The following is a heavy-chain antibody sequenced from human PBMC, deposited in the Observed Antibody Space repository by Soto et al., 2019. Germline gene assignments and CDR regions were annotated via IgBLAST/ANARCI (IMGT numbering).Heavy chain of an antibody. CDR2: IYHSGSA. CDR3: ARAHSNFDNWFDP. Sequence: QLQLQESGSGLVKPSQTLSLTCAVSGGSISSGGYSWSWIRQPPGKGLEWIGYIYHSGSAYYNPTLNSRVTISVDRAKNQCSLRLSSVTAAYTAVYYCARAHSNFDNWFDPWGQGTLVTVSS. J-gene: IGHJ5*02. V-gene: IGHV4-30-2*01. CDR1: GGSISSGGYS. D-gene: IGHD4-4*01.